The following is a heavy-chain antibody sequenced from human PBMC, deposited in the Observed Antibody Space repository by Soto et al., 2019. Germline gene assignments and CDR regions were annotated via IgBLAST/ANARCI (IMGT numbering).Heavy chain of an antibody. Sequence: QERLVQSGAEVRKPGSSVKVSCKVTGGTSTRYAINWVRQAPGQGLEWMGGIVPMFGTSKYAQEFQDRVTITADTSTNIAYMELRSLSCEDTAVYYCSRGSEYDFWSGYLWGQGTPVSVSS. CDR3: SRGSEYDFWSGYL. V-gene: IGHV1-69*06. D-gene: IGHD3-3*01. J-gene: IGHJ4*02. CDR1: GGTSTRYA. CDR2: IVPMFGTS.